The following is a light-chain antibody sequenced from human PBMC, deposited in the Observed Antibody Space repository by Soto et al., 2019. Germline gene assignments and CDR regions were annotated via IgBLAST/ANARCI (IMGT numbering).Light chain of an antibody. CDR2: SNN. J-gene: IGLJ3*02. V-gene: IGLV1-44*01. CDR3: AAWDDSLNGPV. CDR1: SSNIGSNI. Sequence: VLTQPHSASGTPGQRVTISCSGSSSNIGSNIVNWYQQLPGTAPKLLIHSNNQRPSGVPDRFSGSKSGTSASLAISGLQSDDEAAYHCAAWDDSLNGPVFGGGTKLTVL.